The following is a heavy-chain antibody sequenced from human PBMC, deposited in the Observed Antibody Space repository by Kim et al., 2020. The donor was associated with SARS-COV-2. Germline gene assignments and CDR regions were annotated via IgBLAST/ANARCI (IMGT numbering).Heavy chain of an antibody. D-gene: IGHD3-22*01. CDR1: GFTFSSYA. CDR2: ISYDGSNK. J-gene: IGHJ4*02. Sequence: GGSLRLSCAASGFTFSSYAMHWVRQAPGKGLEWVAVISYDGSNKYYADSVKGRFTISRDNSKNTLYLQMNSLRAEDTAVYYCARSGWTMIVVVTEFDYWGQGTLVTVSS. V-gene: IGHV3-30*04. CDR3: ARSGWTMIVVVTEFDY.